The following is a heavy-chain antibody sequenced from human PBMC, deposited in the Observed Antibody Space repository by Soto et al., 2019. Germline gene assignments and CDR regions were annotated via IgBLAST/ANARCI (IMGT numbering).Heavy chain of an antibody. CDR2: ISYDGSNK. CDR3: AKGVAAAGTIWPPFDY. D-gene: IGHD6-13*01. CDR1: GFTFSSYG. J-gene: IGHJ4*02. V-gene: IGHV3-30*18. Sequence: QVQLVESGGGVVQPGRSMRLSCAASGFTFSSYGMHWVRKAPGKGLEWVAVISYDGSNKYYADSVKGRFTISRDNSKNTLYLQMNSLRAEDTAVYYCAKGVAAAGTIWPPFDYWGQGTLVTVSS.